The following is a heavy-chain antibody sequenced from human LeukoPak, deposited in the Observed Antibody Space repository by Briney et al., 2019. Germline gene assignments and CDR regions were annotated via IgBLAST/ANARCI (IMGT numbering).Heavy chain of an antibody. V-gene: IGHV4-34*01. D-gene: IGHD2-2*01. J-gene: IGHJ4*02. CDR1: GGSFSDYY. CDR3: ARRVVPATIDY. Sequence: PSETLSLTCAVYGGSFSDYYWSWIRQPPGKGLEWIGEINHSGSTDYNPSLKSRVTISVDTSKNQLSLKVSFVTAADTALYYCARRVVPATIDYWGQGSLVTVSS. CDR2: INHSGST.